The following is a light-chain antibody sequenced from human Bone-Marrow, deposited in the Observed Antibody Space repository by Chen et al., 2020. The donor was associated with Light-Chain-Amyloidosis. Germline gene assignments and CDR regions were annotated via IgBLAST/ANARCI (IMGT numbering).Light chain of an antibody. CDR2: DDS. J-gene: IGLJ3*02. Sequence: SFVLTQPSSVSVAPGQPAKHACGGNNIGSPSVHWYQQTPGQAPLLVVYDDSDRPSGIPERLSGSNSGNTATLTISRVEAGDEADYYCQVWDRSSDRPVFGGGTKLTVL. V-gene: IGLV3-21*02. CDR1: NIGSPS. CDR3: QVWDRSSDRPV.